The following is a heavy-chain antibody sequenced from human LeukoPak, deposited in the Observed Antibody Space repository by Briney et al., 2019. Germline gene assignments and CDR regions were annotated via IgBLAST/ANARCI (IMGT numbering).Heavy chain of an antibody. CDR3: ARGRAVVVVPANWFDP. CDR1: GGSISSGDYY. CDR2: IYYSGST. D-gene: IGHD2-2*01. V-gene: IGHV4-30-4*08. J-gene: IGHJ5*02. Sequence: SQTLSLTCTVSGGSISSGDYYWSWIRQPPGKGLEWIVYIYYSGSTYYNPSLKSRVTISVDTSKNQFSLKLSSVTAADTAVYYCARGRAVVVVPANWFDPWGQGTLVTVSS.